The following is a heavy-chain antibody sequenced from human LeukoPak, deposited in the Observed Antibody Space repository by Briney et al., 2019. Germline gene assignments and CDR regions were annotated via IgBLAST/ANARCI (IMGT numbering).Heavy chain of an antibody. V-gene: IGHV4-34*01. D-gene: IGHD3-22*01. Sequence: PSETLSLTCAVYGGSFSGYYWSWIRQPPGKGLEWIGEINHSGSTNYNPSLKSRVTISVDTSKNQFSLKLSSVTAADTAVYYCVRLPYYYDSSGYYYFSFDYWGQGTLVTVSS. CDR3: VRLPYYYDSSGYYYFSFDY. CDR1: GGSFSGYY. J-gene: IGHJ4*02. CDR2: INHSGST.